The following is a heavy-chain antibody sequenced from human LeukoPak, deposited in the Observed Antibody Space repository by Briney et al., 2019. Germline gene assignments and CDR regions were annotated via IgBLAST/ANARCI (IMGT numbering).Heavy chain of an antibody. D-gene: IGHD7-27*01. CDR1: GFTFSPYA. CDR2: IYGNGRDK. CDR3: AKDRVSGDGKWEIDY. Sequence: PGGSLRLSCAASGFTFSPYAMSWVRQAPGKGLEWVSGIYGNGRDKFYADSVKGRFTISRDNPKNILYLQMNSLSAEDTAIYYCAKDRVSGDGKWEIDYWGQGTLVTVSS. V-gene: IGHV3-23*01. J-gene: IGHJ4*02.